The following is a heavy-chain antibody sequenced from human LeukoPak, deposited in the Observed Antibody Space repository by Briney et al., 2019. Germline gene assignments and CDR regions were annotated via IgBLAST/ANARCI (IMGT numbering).Heavy chain of an antibody. CDR1: GGSISSSSYY. CDR3: ASPRPVTYYYDSSGLGY. D-gene: IGHD3-22*01. Sequence: SETLSLTCTVSGGSISSSSYYWGWIRQPPGKGLEWIGSIYYSGSTYYNPSLKSRVTISVDTSKNQFSLKLSSVTAADTAVYYCASPRPVTYYYDSSGLGYWGQGTLVTVSS. J-gene: IGHJ4*02. CDR2: IYYSGST. V-gene: IGHV4-39*01.